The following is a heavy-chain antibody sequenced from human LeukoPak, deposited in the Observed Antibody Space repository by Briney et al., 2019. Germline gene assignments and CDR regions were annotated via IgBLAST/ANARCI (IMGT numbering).Heavy chain of an antibody. V-gene: IGHV4-34*01. Sequence: SETLSLTCAVYGASFSDYYWSWIRQPPGKGLEWIGEIHPSGIINYNPSLESRVSISVDTTRHQFSLKLSSMTAADTAVYYCSRGRDAFKGGNYWGQGTLVTVSS. CDR2: IHPSGII. CDR3: SRGRDAFKGGNY. D-gene: IGHD5-24*01. CDR1: GASFSDYY. J-gene: IGHJ4*02.